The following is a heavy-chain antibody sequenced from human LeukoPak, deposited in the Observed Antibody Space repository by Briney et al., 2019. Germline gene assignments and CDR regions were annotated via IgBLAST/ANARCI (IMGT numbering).Heavy chain of an antibody. J-gene: IGHJ6*03. CDR2: IWYDGSNK. CDR1: GFTFSSYG. Sequence: AGGSLRLSCAAPGFTFSSYGMHWVRQAPGKGLEWVAVIWYDGSNKYYADSVKGRFTISRDNSKNTLYLQMNSLRAEDTAVYYCAKGEGYYYYMDVWGKGTTVTVSS. D-gene: IGHD1-26*01. V-gene: IGHV3-33*06. CDR3: AKGEGYYYYMDV.